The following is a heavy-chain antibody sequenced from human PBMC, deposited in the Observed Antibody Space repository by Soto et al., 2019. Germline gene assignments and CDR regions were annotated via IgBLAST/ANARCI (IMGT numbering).Heavy chain of an antibody. V-gene: IGHV3-30*18. CDR2: ISYDGSNK. D-gene: IGHD4-17*01. Sequence: QVQLVESGGGVVQPGRSLRLSCAASGFTFSSYGMHWVRQAPGRGLEWVAVISYDGSNKYYADSVKGRFTISRDNSKNTLYLQMNSLRAEDTAVYYCAKDNGDLTAGGYWGQGTLVTVSS. J-gene: IGHJ4*02. CDR3: AKDNGDLTAGGY. CDR1: GFTFSSYG.